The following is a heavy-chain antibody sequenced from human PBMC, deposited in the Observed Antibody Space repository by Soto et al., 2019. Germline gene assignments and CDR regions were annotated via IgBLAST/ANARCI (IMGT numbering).Heavy chain of an antibody. Sequence: PGGSLRLSCAASGFTVSSNYMSWVRQAPGKGLEWVSVVYPGGSTYYADSVRGRFTISRDNSKNTLYLQMNSLRVEDTAVYYCAKKVPGSNPLDSWGQGALVTVSS. V-gene: IGHV3-53*01. D-gene: IGHD1-1*01. CDR3: AKKVPGSNPLDS. CDR1: GFTVSSNY. CDR2: VYPGGST. J-gene: IGHJ4*02.